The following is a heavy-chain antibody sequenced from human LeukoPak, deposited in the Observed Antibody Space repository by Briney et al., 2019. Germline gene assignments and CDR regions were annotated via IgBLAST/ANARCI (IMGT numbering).Heavy chain of an antibody. CDR3: ARARSSSGYYYDSSGYTVDY. CDR1: GYTFTSYG. D-gene: IGHD3-22*01. Sequence: ASVKVSCKASGYTFTSYGISWLRQAPGQGLEWMGWISAYNGNTNYAQKLQGRVTMTTDTSTSTAYMELRSLRSDDTAVYYCARARSSSGYYYDSSGYTVDYWGQGTLVTVSS. V-gene: IGHV1-18*01. CDR2: ISAYNGNT. J-gene: IGHJ4*02.